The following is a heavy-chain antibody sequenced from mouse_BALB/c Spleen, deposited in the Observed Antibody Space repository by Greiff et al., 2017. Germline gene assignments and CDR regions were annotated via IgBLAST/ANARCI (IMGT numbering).Heavy chain of an antibody. CDR1: GYSITSDYA. Sequence: EVQLQQSGPGLVKPSQSLSLTCTVTGYSITSDYAWNWIRQFPGNKLEWMGYISYSGSTSYNPSLKSRISITRDTSKNQFFLQLNSVTTEDTATYYCAREGYFDYWGQGTTLTVSS. V-gene: IGHV3-2*02. CDR2: ISYSGST. J-gene: IGHJ2*01. CDR3: AREGYFDY.